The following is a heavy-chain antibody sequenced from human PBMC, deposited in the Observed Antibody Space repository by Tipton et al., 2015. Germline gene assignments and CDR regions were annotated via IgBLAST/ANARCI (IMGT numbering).Heavy chain of an antibody. V-gene: IGHV6-1*01. Sequence: GLVKPSQTLSLTCAISGDSVSSNSAAWNWIRQSPSRGLEWLGNTYYRSKWYSDYAVSVKSRITINSDTSKNQFSLKLRSVTAADTAVYYCAREAYSSSGLIFDYWGQGTLVTVSS. CDR3: AREAYSSSGLIFDY. D-gene: IGHD6-6*01. CDR2: TYYRSKWYS. J-gene: IGHJ4*02. CDR1: GDSVSSNSAA.